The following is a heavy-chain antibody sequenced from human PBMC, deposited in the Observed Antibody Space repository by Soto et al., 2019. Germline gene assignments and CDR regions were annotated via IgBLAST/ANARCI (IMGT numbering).Heavy chain of an antibody. Sequence: ASVKVSFKASGYTFTSYGISWVRQAPGQGLEWMGWISAYNGNTNYAQKLQGRVTMTTDTSTSTAYMELRSLRSDDTAVYYCARDSGYGDYEAFVDVWGQGTTVTVSS. CDR3: ARDSGYGDYEAFVDV. D-gene: IGHD4-17*01. CDR1: GYTFTSYG. J-gene: IGHJ6*02. CDR2: ISAYNGNT. V-gene: IGHV1-18*01.